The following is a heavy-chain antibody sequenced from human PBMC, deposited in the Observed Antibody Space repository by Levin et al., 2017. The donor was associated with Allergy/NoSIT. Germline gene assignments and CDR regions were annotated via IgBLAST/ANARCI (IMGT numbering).Heavy chain of an antibody. J-gene: IGHJ4*02. CDR3: VGGSRWNYGALDY. V-gene: IGHV6-1*01. CDR1: GDSVSTNSAA. CDR2: TYYTSRWYN. Sequence: SQTLSLTCGISGDSVSTNSAAWNWIRQSPSRGLEWLGRTYYTSRWYNDYAVSVKSRVTIKADTSKNQVSLHLDSVTPEDTAVYYCVGGSRWNYGALDYWGEGSLVTVSS. D-gene: IGHD1-7*01.